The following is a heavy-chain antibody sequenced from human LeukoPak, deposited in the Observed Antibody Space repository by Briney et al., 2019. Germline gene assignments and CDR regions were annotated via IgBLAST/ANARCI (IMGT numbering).Heavy chain of an antibody. CDR2: IYYSGST. V-gene: IGHV4-59*08. CDR3: ARQGGGFWYFDL. D-gene: IGHD6-25*01. CDR1: GGSISSYY. Sequence: SETLSLTCTVSGGSISSYYWSWIRQPPGKGLEWIGYIYYSGSTNYNPSRKSRVTISVDTSKTQFSLKLSSVTAADTAVYYCARQGGGFWYFDLWGRGTLVTVSS. J-gene: IGHJ2*01.